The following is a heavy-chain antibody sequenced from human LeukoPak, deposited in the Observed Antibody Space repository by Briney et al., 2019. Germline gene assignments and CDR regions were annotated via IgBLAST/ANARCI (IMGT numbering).Heavy chain of an antibody. Sequence: GGSLRLSCAASGFTFNNYALTWVRQTPGKGLECVSAISGDGVSPYYADSVRGRFTISRDNAKNSLYLQMNSLRAEDTALYYCAKDIGAVAGYAFDIWGQGTMVTVSS. D-gene: IGHD6-19*01. CDR1: GFTFNNYA. J-gene: IGHJ3*02. V-gene: IGHV3-23*01. CDR3: AKDIGAVAGYAFDI. CDR2: ISGDGVSP.